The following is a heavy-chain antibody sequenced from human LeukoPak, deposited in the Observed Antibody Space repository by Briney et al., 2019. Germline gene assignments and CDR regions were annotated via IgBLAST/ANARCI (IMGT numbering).Heavy chain of an antibody. J-gene: IGHJ4*02. D-gene: IGHD3-22*01. Sequence: GGSLRLSCAASGFTFSSYAMSWVRQAPGKGLEWVSAISGSGGSTYYADSVKGRFTISRDNSKNTLYLQMNSLRAEDTAVYYCAKEGSYYYDSSDYYYPFEYWGQGTLVTVSS. CDR3: AKEGSYYYDSSDYYYPFEY. CDR1: GFTFSSYA. CDR2: ISGSGGST. V-gene: IGHV3-23*01.